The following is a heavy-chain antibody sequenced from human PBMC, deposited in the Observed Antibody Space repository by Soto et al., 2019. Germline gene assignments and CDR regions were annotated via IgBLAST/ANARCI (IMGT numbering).Heavy chain of an antibody. CDR2: IYPGDSDT. V-gene: IGHV5-51*01. J-gene: IGHJ5*02. D-gene: IGHD2-2*01. CDR3: ARRVGYCISTSCPDLGFDP. CDR1: GYSFTSYW. Sequence: GESLKISCKGSGYSFTSYWIGWVRQMPGKGLEWMGIIYPGDSDTRYSPSFQGQVTISADKSISTAYLQWSSLKASDTAMYYCARRVGYCISTSCPDLGFDPWGQGTLVTVSS.